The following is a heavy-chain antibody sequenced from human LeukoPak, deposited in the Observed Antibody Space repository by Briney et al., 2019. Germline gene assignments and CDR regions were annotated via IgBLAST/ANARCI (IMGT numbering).Heavy chain of an antibody. V-gene: IGHV3-7*01. CDR2: INPDGSQK. CDR3: AAWTDRGYNF. J-gene: IGHJ4*02. Sequence: PGGSLRLSCAASGFTFSGSWMNWVRQAPGKGLEWVANINPDGSQKRFVDPVMGRFTMSRDNAKNSLYLQMNSLRVEDTAVFYCAAWTDRGYNFWGQGTLVTVSS. CDR1: GFTFSGSW. D-gene: IGHD5-24*01.